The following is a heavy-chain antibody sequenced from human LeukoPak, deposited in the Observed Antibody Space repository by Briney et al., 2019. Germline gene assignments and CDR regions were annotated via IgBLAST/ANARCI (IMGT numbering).Heavy chain of an antibody. CDR3: ARDYYSRFDY. J-gene: IGHJ4*02. Sequence: GGSLRLSPAPSGFTPCRYGMIWVRQAPGKGLGWVSRINSEGSSTTYAHPVKGRFTISRDNAKNTLILQMNSLRAEDTAVYYCARDYYSRFDYWGQGTLVTVSS. V-gene: IGHV3-74*01. D-gene: IGHD3-22*01. CDR1: GFTPCRYG. CDR2: INSEGSST.